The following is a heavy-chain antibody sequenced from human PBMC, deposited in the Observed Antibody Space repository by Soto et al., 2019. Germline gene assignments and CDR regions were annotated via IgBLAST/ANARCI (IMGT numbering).Heavy chain of an antibody. CDR2: ISGSGGST. CDR3: AYSSTPFGY. Sequence: PGGSLRHSCAASGFTFSSYAMSWVRQAPGKGLEWVSAISGSGGSTYYADAGKGRFTISRDNSKNTLYLQMNSLRAEDTAVYYCAYSSTPFGYWGQGTLVTVSS. J-gene: IGHJ4*02. CDR1: GFTFSSYA. V-gene: IGHV3-23*01. D-gene: IGHD6-13*01.